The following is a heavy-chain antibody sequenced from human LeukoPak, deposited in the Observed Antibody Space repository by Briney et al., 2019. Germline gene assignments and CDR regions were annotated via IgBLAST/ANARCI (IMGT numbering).Heavy chain of an antibody. CDR1: GFTFSSYW. J-gene: IGHJ5*02. Sequence: PGGSLRLSCATSGFTFSSYWMHWVRQAPGKGLVWVSRIKFDGSSTSYADSVKGRFTISRDNAKNTLYLQMNSLRAEDTAVYYCARTDWFDPGGQGTLVTVSS. CDR3: ARTDWFDP. V-gene: IGHV3-74*01. CDR2: IKFDGSST.